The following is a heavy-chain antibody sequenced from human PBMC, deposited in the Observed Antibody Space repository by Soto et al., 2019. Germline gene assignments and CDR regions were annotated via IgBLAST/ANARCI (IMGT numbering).Heavy chain of an antibody. CDR3: ASGPVVTSNYYYYGMDV. Sequence: GGSLRLSCAASGFTVSSNYMSWVRQAPGKGLEWVSVIYSGGNTYYADSVKGRFTISRDNSKNTLYLQMNSLRAEDTAVYYCASGPVVTSNYYYYGMDVWGQGTTVTVSS. CDR2: IYSGGNT. D-gene: IGHD2-15*01. V-gene: IGHV3-53*01. J-gene: IGHJ6*02. CDR1: GFTVSSNY.